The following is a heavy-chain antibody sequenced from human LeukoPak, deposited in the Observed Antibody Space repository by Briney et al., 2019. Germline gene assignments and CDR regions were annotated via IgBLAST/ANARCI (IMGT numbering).Heavy chain of an antibody. V-gene: IGHV3-23*01. J-gene: IGHJ3*02. CDR2: ISGSGGST. D-gene: IGHD2-15*01. CDR3: AKVGWRVDAFDI. Sequence: GGSLRLSCAASGFTFSSYAMSWVRQAPGKGLEWVSAISGSGGSTYYADSVKGRFTISRDNSKSTLYLQMNSLRAEDTAVYYCAKVGWRVDAFDIWGQGTMVTVSS. CDR1: GFTFSSYA.